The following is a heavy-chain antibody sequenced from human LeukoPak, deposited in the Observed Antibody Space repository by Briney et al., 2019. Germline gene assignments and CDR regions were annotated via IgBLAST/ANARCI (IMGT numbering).Heavy chain of an antibody. Sequence: GGSETLLCPVSACTVSDWNMSWIRQAPGKGLEWVSYISSSSSYTNYADSVKGRFTISRDNAKNSLYLQMNSLRAEDTAVYYRAGDLAYCYGSESPDWGQGTLVTVSS. CDR3: AGDLAYCYGSESPD. D-gene: IGHD3-10*01. V-gene: IGHV3-11*05. CDR1: ACTVSDWN. CDR2: ISSSSSYT. J-gene: IGHJ4*02.